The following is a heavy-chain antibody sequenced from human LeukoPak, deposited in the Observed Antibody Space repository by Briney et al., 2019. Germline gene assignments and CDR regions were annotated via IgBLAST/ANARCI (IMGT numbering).Heavy chain of an antibody. J-gene: IGHJ6*03. CDR3: AKCRSAPYYYMDV. CDR2: ISTSGGNT. CDR1: GFTFSTYS. Sequence: TGGSLRLSCAASGFTFSTYSMTWVRQAPGKGLEWVSSISTSGGNTYYADSVKGRFTISRDNSKNTLFLQMNSLRAEDTAVYYCAKCRSAPYYYMDVWGEGTTVTVSS. V-gene: IGHV3-23*01.